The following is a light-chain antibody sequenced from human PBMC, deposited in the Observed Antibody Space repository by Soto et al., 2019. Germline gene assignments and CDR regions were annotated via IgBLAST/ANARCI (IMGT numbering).Light chain of an antibody. J-gene: IGKJ1*01. CDR3: QQDYSSQWT. CDR1: QSVLYSSNNKNY. CDR2: WAS. Sequence: DIVMTQSPDSLAVSLGERATINCKSSQSVLYSSNNKNYLAWYQQKPGQPPKLLVYWASTRESGVPDRFSGSGSGTDFTLTISSLQAEDVAVYFCQQDYSSQWTFGQGTKVEIK. V-gene: IGKV4-1*01.